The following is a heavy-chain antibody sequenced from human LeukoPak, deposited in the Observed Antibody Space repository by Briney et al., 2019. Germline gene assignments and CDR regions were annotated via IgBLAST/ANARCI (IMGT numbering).Heavy chain of an antibody. V-gene: IGHV1-46*01. J-gene: IGHJ4*02. CDR1: GYTFTSYY. Sequence: ASVKVSCNASGYTFTSYYMHWVRHAPGQGLEWMGIINPSGGSTSYAQKFQGRVTMTRDTSTSTVYMELSSLRSEDTAVYYCARAATVTRFDYWGQGTLVTVSS. CDR3: ARAATVTRFDY. D-gene: IGHD4-17*01. CDR2: INPSGGST.